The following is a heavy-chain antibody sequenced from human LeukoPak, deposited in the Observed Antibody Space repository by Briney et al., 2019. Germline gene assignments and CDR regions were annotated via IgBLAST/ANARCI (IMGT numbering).Heavy chain of an antibody. CDR3: AKDSSQGGDYLDS. J-gene: IGHJ4*02. Sequence: GGSLILSCAPSGFTFSNYAMNWVRQAPGKGLEWVSGINGSGVITYYSDSVKGRFTISRDNSKNSLYLQMKSLRAEDTAVYYCAKDSSQGGDYLDSWGQGTLVTVSS. D-gene: IGHD3-16*01. CDR1: GFTFSNYA. V-gene: IGHV3-23*01. CDR2: INGSGVIT.